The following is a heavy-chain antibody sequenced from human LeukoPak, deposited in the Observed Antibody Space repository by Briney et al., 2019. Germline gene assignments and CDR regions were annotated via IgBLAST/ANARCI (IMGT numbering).Heavy chain of an antibody. Sequence: RSGGSLRLSCAASGFTFSSYNMNWVRQAPGKGLEWVSSISSSSSYIYYADSVKGRFTISRDNSKNTLYLQMNSLKTEDTAVYFCARRQQWLDFDSWGQGTLVTVSS. CDR3: ARRQQWLDFDS. V-gene: IGHV3-21*01. CDR2: ISSSSSYI. CDR1: GFTFSSYN. D-gene: IGHD6-19*01. J-gene: IGHJ4*02.